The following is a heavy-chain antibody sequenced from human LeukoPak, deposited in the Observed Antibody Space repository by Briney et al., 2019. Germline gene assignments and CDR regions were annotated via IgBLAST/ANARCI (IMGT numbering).Heavy chain of an antibody. CDR3: ATFYGSGSFPAPNWFDP. J-gene: IGHJ5*02. CDR1: GFTYSHNG. CDR2: IQYDGNTI. V-gene: IGHV3-30*02. D-gene: IGHD3-10*01. Sequence: GGSLRLSCVASGFTYSHNGMHWVRQAPGKGLEWVAFIQYDGNTIFYADSVKGRFTISRDNSKNTLYLQMNSLRAEDTAVYYCATFYGSGSFPAPNWFDPWGQGTLVTVSS.